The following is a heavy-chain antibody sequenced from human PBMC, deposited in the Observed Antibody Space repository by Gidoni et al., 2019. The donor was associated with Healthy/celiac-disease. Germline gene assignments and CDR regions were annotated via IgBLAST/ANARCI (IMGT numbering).Heavy chain of an antibody. V-gene: IGHV1-69*06. CDR2: IIPIFGTA. Sequence: QVQLVQSGAEVKKPGSSVKVSCKASVGTFSSYAISWVRQAPGQGLEWMGGIIPIFGTANYAQKFQGRVTITADKSTSTAYMELSSLRSEDTAVYYCARVEYSSSTQSRASYYYYYMDVWGKGTTVTVSS. CDR1: VGTFSSYA. D-gene: IGHD6-6*01. CDR3: ARVEYSSSTQSRASYYYYYMDV. J-gene: IGHJ6*03.